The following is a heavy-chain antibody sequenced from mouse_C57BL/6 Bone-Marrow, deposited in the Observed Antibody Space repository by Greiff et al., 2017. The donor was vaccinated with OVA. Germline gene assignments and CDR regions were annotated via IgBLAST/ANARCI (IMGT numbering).Heavy chain of an antibody. CDR1: GYTFTSYW. D-gene: IGHD2-14*01. J-gene: IGHJ4*01. CDR2: IDPSDSYT. Sequence: QVQLQQPGAELVRPGTSVKLSCKASGYTFTSYWMHWVKQRPGQGLEWIGVIDPSDSYTNYNQKFKGKATLTVDTSSSTAYMQLSSLTSEDSAVYYCARTRYDGSYYAMDYWGQGTSVTVSS. V-gene: IGHV1-59*01. CDR3: ARTRYDGSYYAMDY.